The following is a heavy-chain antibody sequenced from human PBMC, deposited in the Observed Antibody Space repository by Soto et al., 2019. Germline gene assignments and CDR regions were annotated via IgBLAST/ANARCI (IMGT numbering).Heavy chain of an antibody. CDR2: INAGNGNT. D-gene: IGHD3-22*01. CDR1: GYTFTSYA. Sequence: GASVKVSCQASGYTFTSYAMHWVRQAPGQRLEWMGWINAGNGNTKYSQKFQGRVTITRDTSASTAYMELSSLRSEDTAVYYCARAHSSGYYDFDYWGQGTLVTVSS. J-gene: IGHJ4*02. V-gene: IGHV1-3*01. CDR3: ARAHSSGYYDFDY.